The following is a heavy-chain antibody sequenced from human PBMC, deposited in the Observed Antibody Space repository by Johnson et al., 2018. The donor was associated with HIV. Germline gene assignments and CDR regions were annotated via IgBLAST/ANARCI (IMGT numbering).Heavy chain of an antibody. V-gene: IGHV3-11*04. CDR1: GFTFSDYY. CDR3: ARVGSYYDSTLGLGALDI. Sequence: QVQLVESGGGLVKPGGSLRLSCAASGFTFSDYYMSWIRQAPGKGLEWVSYISSSGSTIYYADSVKGRFTISRDNSKNTLYLQMNSLRAEDTAVYYGARVGSYYDSTLGLGALDIWGQGTMVTVSS. J-gene: IGHJ3*02. D-gene: IGHD3-22*01. CDR2: ISSSGSTI.